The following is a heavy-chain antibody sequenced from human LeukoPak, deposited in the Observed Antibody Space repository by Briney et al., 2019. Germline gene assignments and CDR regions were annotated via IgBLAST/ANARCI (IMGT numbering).Heavy chain of an antibody. CDR1: GFSLSSTAAA. V-gene: IGHV2-5*02. Sequence: SGPTLVNPTETLTLTCTFSGFSLSSTAAAVGRIRQPPGKALEWLALIYWDDDKRYSPSLKSKLTIMKDTSKNQVALTMTNMDPVDTATYYCAHFQHTIFDSWGQGALVTVSS. CDR3: AHFQHTIFDS. D-gene: IGHD5-24*01. CDR2: IYWDDDK. J-gene: IGHJ4*02.